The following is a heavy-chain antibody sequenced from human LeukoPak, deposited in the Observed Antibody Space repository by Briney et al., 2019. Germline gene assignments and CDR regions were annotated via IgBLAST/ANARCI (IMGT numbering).Heavy chain of an antibody. CDR1: GFTVSSNY. V-gene: IGHV3-53*01. D-gene: IGHD3-3*01. CDR2: IYSGGST. J-gene: IGHJ4*02. Sequence: GGSLRLSCAASGFTVSSNYMSWVRQAPGKGLEWVSVIYSGGSTYYADSVKGRFTISRDNSKNTLYLQMNSLRAEDTAVYYCARGTDFLSIDNWGQGTLVTVSS. CDR3: ARGTDFLSIDN.